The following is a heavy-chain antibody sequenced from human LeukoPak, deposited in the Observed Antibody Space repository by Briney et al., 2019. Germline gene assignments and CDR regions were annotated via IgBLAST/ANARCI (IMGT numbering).Heavy chain of an antibody. CDR1: GFTFSSYE. CDR3: AELGITMIGGV. V-gene: IGHV3-48*03. D-gene: IGHD3-10*02. Sequence: GGSLRLSCAASGFTFSSYEMNWVRQAPGKGLEWVSNISTSGSTIDYADSVKGRFTISRDNAQNSLYLQMNSLRAEDTAVYYCAELGITMIGGVWGKGTTVTISS. CDR2: ISTSGSTI. J-gene: IGHJ6*04.